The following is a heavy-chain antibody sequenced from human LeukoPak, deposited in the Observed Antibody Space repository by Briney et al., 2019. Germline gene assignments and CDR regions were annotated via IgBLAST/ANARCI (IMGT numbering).Heavy chain of an antibody. CDR1: GFTFSNFA. CDR2: ISGSGGST. CDR3: AKAGSSGWSSSGGDY. Sequence: GGSLRLSCAASGFTFSNFAMSWVRQAPGKGLEWVSTISGSGGSTFYADSVKGRFPISRDNSNNTLFLQMNSLRAEDTAIYFCAKAGSSGWSSSGGDYWGQGSLVTASS. V-gene: IGHV3-23*01. D-gene: IGHD6-19*01. J-gene: IGHJ4*02.